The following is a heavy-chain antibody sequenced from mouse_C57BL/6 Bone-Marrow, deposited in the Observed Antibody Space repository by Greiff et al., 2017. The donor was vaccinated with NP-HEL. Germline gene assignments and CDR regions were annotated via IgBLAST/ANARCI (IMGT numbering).Heavy chain of an antibody. CDR3: ARRGFYYGFAY. D-gene: IGHD1-1*01. J-gene: IGHJ3*01. CDR1: GYSFTGYF. CDR2: VNPYNGDT. Sequence: VQLQQSGPELVKPGDSVKISCKASGYSFTGYFMNWVMQSHGKSLEWIGRVNPYNGDTFYNQKFKGKATLTVDKSSSTAHMELRSLTSEDSAVYYCARRGFYYGFAYWGQGTLVTVSA. V-gene: IGHV1-20*01.